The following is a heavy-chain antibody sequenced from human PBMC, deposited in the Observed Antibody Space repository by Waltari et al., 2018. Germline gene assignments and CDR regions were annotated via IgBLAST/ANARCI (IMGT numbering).Heavy chain of an antibody. CDR3: ARHYGMVVDYYYYYGLDV. CDR1: VYSISRYY. J-gene: IGHJ6*02. V-gene: IGHV4-59*08. CDR2: MSTSGTT. Sequence: QVLLQESGPGLVKSSETLSLTCSVSVYSISRYYWSWIRQAPGKGLEWIGYMSTSGTTNYNPSLKRRVTISVDTSKSQLLLRLRSVTASDTAVYYCARHYGMVVDYYYYYGLDVWGQGTTVTVS. D-gene: IGHD3-3*01.